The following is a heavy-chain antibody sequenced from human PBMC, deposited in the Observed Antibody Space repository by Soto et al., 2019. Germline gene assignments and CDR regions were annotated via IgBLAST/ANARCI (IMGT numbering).Heavy chain of an antibody. CDR3: ARVSLPYGTRPPAPFDY. CDR2: ISAYNGNT. J-gene: IGHJ4*02. V-gene: IGHV1-18*01. D-gene: IGHD3-10*01. Sequence: QVQLVQSGAEVKKPGASVKVSCKASGYTFTSYGISWVRQAPGQGLEWMGWISAYNGNTNYAQKLQGRVTMTTDTSTSTAYMELRSLRSDDTAVYYCARVSLPYGTRPPAPFDYWGQGTLVTVSS. CDR1: GYTFTSYG.